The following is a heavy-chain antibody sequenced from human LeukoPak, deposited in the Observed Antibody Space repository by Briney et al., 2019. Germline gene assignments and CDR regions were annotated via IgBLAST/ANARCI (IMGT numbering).Heavy chain of an antibody. J-gene: IGHJ4*02. CDR3: AKDHRPGIAAAGTGSFDY. V-gene: IGHV3-23*01. CDR1: GFTFSSYA. CDR2: ISGSGGST. Sequence: GGSLRLSCAASGFTFSSYAMSWVRQAPGKGLEWVSAISGSGGSTYYADSVKGRFTISRDNSKNTLYLQMNSLRAEDTAVYYCAKDHRPGIAAAGTGSFDYWGQGTLVTVSS. D-gene: IGHD6-13*01.